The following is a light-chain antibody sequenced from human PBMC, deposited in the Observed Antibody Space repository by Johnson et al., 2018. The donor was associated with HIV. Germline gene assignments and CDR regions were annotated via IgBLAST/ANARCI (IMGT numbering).Light chain of an antibody. Sequence: QSVLTQPPSVSAAPGQKVTISCSGSSSNIGNNYVSWYQQFPGTAPKLLIYDNNKRPSGIPDRFSGSKSGTSATLGITGLKTGDEADYYCGIWDISLSAYVFGTGTKVTVL. J-gene: IGLJ1*01. CDR2: DNN. CDR1: SSNIGNNY. V-gene: IGLV1-51*01. CDR3: GIWDISLSAYV.